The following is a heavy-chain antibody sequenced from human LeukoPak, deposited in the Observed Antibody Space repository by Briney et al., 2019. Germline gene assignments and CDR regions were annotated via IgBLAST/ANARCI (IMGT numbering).Heavy chain of an antibody. CDR3: ARDYDYGDYPGY. D-gene: IGHD4-17*01. J-gene: IGHJ4*02. Sequence: PGGSLRLSCAASGFIFDDYGMSWVRHAPGKGLEWVSGINWNGGRTGYADSVKGRFTISRDNAKNSLYLQMNSLRAEDTALYYCARDYDYGDYPGYWGQGTLVTASS. CDR2: INWNGGRT. V-gene: IGHV3-20*04. CDR1: GFIFDDYG.